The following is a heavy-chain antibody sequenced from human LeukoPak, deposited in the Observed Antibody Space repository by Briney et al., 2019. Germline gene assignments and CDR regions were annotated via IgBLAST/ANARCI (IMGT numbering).Heavy chain of an antibody. D-gene: IGHD3-16*01. CDR3: AKGKGDTGGSFAY. J-gene: IGHJ4*02. CDR2: ISGSGGST. Sequence: GGSLRLSCAASGFTFSSYAMSWVRQAPGKGLEWVSGISGSGGSTYYADSVKGRITMSRDSSKNTLNLQIKRLRAEETAVYYCAKGKGDTGGSFAYWGEGTLVTVSS. CDR1: GFTFSSYA. V-gene: IGHV3-23*01.